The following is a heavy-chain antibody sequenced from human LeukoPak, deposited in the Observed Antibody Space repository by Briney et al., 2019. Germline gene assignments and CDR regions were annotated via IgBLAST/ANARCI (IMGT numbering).Heavy chain of an antibody. D-gene: IGHD3-10*01. Sequence: GGSLRLSCAASGFTFSSYEMNWVRQAPGKGLEWVSYISSSGSTIYYADSVKGRFTISRNNAKNSLYLQMNSLRAEDTAVYYCARDMAGYFDYWGQGTLVTVSS. CDR3: ARDMAGYFDY. CDR2: ISSSGSTI. V-gene: IGHV3-48*03. J-gene: IGHJ4*02. CDR1: GFTFSSYE.